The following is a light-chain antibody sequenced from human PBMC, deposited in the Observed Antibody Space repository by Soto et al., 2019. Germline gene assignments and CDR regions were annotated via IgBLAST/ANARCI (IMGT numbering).Light chain of an antibody. V-gene: IGKV3-11*01. CDR1: HYINTR. Sequence: IVLTQSDATLSSFPGDIVTLSCRASHYINTRLAWYQHRPGQAPRLLIYQTSLRAAGIPARFSASGSGTDFTLDISEVEADDFGVYYCMQPLGCFRTFGQGTKVDI. J-gene: IGKJ1*01. CDR3: MQPLGCFRT. CDR2: QTS.